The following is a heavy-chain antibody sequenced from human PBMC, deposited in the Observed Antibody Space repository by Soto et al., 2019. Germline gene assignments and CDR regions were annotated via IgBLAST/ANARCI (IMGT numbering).Heavy chain of an antibody. CDR2: IYFDGSTI. V-gene: IGHV3-30*04. Sequence: QVQLVESGGGVVQPGRSLRLSCAASGFTFSYYTMHWVRQAPGKGLEWVALIYFDGSTIYYADSVKGRFTISRDNSNNTLYLETNNLRADDTAVYYCARGGGDQLGDCYDNWGQGTLVTVSS. CDR1: GFTFSYYT. D-gene: IGHD2-21*02. CDR3: ARGGGDQLGDCYDN. J-gene: IGHJ4*02.